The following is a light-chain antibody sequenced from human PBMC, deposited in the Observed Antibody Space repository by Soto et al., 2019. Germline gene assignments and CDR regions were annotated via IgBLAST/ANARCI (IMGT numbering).Light chain of an antibody. CDR1: QSLVNSDGNTY. Sequence: DVVMTQSPLSLPVTLGQPASSSCRSSQSLVNSDGNTYLNWFQQRPGQSPRRLIYKISNRHSGVPDRFGGSGSGTDFTLKSSRVEAVDVGIYYCRQGTHWPYTFGQGTKLEIK. J-gene: IGKJ2*01. CDR3: RQGTHWPYT. V-gene: IGKV2-30*01. CDR2: KIS.